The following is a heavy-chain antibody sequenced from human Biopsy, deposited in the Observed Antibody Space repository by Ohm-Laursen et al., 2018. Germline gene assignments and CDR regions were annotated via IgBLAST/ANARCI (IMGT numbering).Heavy chain of an antibody. CDR3: AKDRYNYTPIGGFSMDV. Sequence: SLRLSCSASGFTFNNYGMQWVRQAPGKGLEWVAFIFYDGSNTYYADSVKGRFTIPRDSSRDTLYLQMSSLRAEDTAVYYCAKDRYNYTPIGGFSMDVWGQGTTVTVSS. D-gene: IGHD5-18*01. CDR1: GFTFNNYG. V-gene: IGHV3-30*18. CDR2: IFYDGSNT. J-gene: IGHJ6*02.